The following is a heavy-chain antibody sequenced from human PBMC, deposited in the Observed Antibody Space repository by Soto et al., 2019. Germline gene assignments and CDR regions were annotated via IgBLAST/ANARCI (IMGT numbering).Heavy chain of an antibody. Sequence: KSSETLSLTCTVSGGSITSVDYYWSWLRQSPGKGPEWIGFFYHNGATDYNPSLARRATISADTSKNQFSLRLTSVTAADTAVYYCARTYYYDTKTTMFDPWGQGTLVTVSS. J-gene: IGHJ5*02. CDR2: FYHNGAT. CDR1: GGSITSVDYY. CDR3: ARTYYYDTKTTMFDP. V-gene: IGHV4-30-4*01. D-gene: IGHD3-22*01.